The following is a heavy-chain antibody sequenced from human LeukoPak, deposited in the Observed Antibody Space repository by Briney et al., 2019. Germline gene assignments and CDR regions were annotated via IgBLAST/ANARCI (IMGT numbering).Heavy chain of an antibody. CDR1: TSR. CDR2: IGTYGGDT. Sequence: ASVRVSCKATSRISWVRQAPGQGLEWMGWIGTYGGDTYYAQKFQGRIAVTTDTSTSTVYMELRNLRSDDTAVYYCARDLWNFYDDSGYNRDFDSWGQGTLVTVSS. J-gene: IGHJ5*01. CDR3: ARDLWNFYDDSGYNRDFDS. D-gene: IGHD3-22*01. V-gene: IGHV1-18*01.